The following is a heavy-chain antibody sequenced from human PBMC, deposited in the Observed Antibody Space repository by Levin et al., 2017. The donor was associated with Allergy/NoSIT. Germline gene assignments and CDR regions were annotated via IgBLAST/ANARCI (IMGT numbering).Heavy chain of an antibody. CDR1: GGSFSGYY. Sequence: GSLRLSCAVYGGSFSGYYWSWIRQPPGKGLEWIGEINHSGSTNYNPSLKSRVTISVDTSKNQFSLKLSSVTAADTAVYYCARGGLCAFRGGSCYSFDYWGQGTLVTVSS. J-gene: IGHJ4*02. D-gene: IGHD2-15*01. V-gene: IGHV4-34*01. CDR2: INHSGST. CDR3: ARGGLCAFRGGSCYSFDY.